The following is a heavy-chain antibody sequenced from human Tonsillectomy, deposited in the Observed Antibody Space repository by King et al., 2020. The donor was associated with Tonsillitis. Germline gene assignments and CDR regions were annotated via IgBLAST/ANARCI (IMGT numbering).Heavy chain of an antibody. CDR1: GGSFSGYY. J-gene: IGHJ4*02. CDR2: XNHSGXT. CDR3: ARGPDGDYVGY. Sequence: VQLQQWGAGLLKPSETLSLTCAVYGGSFSGYYWSWIRQPPGKGLEWIGXXNHSGXTNYNPSLKSRVTISVDTSENQFSLKLTSVTAADTAVYYCARGPDGDYVGYWGQGTLVTVSS. D-gene: IGHD4-17*01. V-gene: IGHV4-34*01.